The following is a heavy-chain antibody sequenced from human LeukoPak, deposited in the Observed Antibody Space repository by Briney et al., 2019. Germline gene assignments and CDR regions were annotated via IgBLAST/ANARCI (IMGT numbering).Heavy chain of an antibody. J-gene: IGHJ4*02. CDR1: AFTFSIYA. V-gene: IGHV3-23*01. Sequence: GGYLRLSCTASAFTFSIYAMTWVRQAPGKGLEWVSAISGSDYSTYYADSVKGRFTISRDNSKNTLHLQMNSLRAEDTAVYYCAKVTTLTSYYIDYWGQGTLVTVSS. CDR2: ISGSDYST. CDR3: AKVTTLTSYYIDY. D-gene: IGHD4-17*01.